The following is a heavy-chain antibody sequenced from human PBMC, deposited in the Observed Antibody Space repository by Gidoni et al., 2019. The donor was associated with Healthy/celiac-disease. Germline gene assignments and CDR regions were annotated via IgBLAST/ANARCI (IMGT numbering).Heavy chain of an antibody. D-gene: IGHD5-12*01. CDR2: IYYSGST. CDR1: GGSISSRSYY. CDR3: ARRRRLRQQPYYYYGMDV. Sequence: QLQLQESGPGLVKPSATLSLTCTVSGGSISSRSYYWGWIRQPPGKGLEWIGSIYYSGSTYYNPSLKSRVTISVDTSKNQFSLKLSSVTAADTAVYYCARRRRLRQQPYYYYGMDVWGQGTTVTVSS. V-gene: IGHV4-39*01. J-gene: IGHJ6*02.